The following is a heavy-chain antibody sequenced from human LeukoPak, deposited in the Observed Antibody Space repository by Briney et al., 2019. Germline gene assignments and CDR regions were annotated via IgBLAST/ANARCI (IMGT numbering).Heavy chain of an antibody. Sequence: PGRSLRLSCAASGFTFSSYGMHWVRQAPGKGLEWVAVIWYDGSNKYYADSVKGRFTISRDNSKDTLYLQMNSLRAEDTAVYYCAKSDILYDSSGYFGYWGQGTLVTVSS. J-gene: IGHJ4*02. V-gene: IGHV3-33*06. CDR1: GFTFSSYG. CDR3: AKSDILYDSSGYFGY. D-gene: IGHD3-22*01. CDR2: IWYDGSNK.